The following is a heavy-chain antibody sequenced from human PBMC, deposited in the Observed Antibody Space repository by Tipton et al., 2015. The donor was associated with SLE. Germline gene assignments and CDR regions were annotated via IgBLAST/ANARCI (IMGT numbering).Heavy chain of an antibody. D-gene: IGHD6-19*01. Sequence: TLSLTCAVYGGPFSGYYWSWIRQPPGKGLEWIGEINHSGSTNYNPSLKSRVTISVDTSKNQFSLKLSSVTAADTAVYYCARGRGLDLHWGQGTLVTVSS. V-gene: IGHV4-34*01. CDR2: INHSGST. J-gene: IGHJ4*02. CDR3: ARGRGLDLH. CDR1: GGPFSGYY.